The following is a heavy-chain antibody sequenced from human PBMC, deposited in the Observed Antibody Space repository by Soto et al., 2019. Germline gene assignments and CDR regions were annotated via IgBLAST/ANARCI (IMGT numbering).Heavy chain of an antibody. CDR1: GYTFTSYY. CDR2: INPSGGST. Sequence: ASVKVSCKASGYTFTSYYMPWVRQAPGQGLEWMGIINPSGGSTSYAQKFQGRVTMTRDTSTSTVYMELSSLRSEDTAVYYCASDRGLRYFDWLPSSCMDVWGQGTTVTVSS. D-gene: IGHD3-9*01. V-gene: IGHV1-46*01. J-gene: IGHJ6*02. CDR3: ASDRGLRYFDWLPSSCMDV.